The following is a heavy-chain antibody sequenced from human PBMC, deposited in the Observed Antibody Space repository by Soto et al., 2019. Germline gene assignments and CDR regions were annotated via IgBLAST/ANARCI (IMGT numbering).Heavy chain of an antibody. CDR3: ARGAAAGRHWFDP. D-gene: IGHD6-13*01. V-gene: IGHV1-3*01. Sequence: ASVKVSCKASGYTFTSYGISWVRQAPGQRLEWMGWINAGNGNTKYSQKFQGRVTITRDTSASTAYMELSSLRSEDTAVYYCARGAAAGRHWFDPWGQGTLVTVSS. J-gene: IGHJ5*02. CDR2: INAGNGNT. CDR1: GYTFTSYG.